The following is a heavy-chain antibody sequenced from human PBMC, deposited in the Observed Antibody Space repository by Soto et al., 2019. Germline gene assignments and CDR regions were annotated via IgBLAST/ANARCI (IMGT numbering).Heavy chain of an antibody. D-gene: IGHD3-3*01. Sequence: AVSGGSISRGGYSWSWIRQPPGKGLEWIGYIYHSGSTYYNPSLKSRVTISVDRSKNQFSLKLSSVTAADTAVYYCASTGNTIFGVAKGWFDPWGQGTLVTVSS. CDR3: ASTGNTIFGVAKGWFDP. CDR1: GGSISRGGYS. V-gene: IGHV4-30-2*01. J-gene: IGHJ5*02. CDR2: IYHSGST.